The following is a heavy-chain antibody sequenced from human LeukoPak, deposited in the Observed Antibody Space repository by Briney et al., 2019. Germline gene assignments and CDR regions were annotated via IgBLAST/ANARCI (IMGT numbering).Heavy chain of an antibody. D-gene: IGHD6-19*01. CDR3: AREGIAVAGAFDY. V-gene: IGHV3-7*01. Sequence: GGSLRLSCAASGFTFSSYWMSWVRQAPGKGLEWVANIKQDGSEEYYVDSVKGRFTISRDNAKNSLYLQMNSLRAEDTAVYYCAREGIAVAGAFDYWGQGTLVTVSS. CDR1: GFTFSSYW. CDR2: IKQDGSEE. J-gene: IGHJ4*02.